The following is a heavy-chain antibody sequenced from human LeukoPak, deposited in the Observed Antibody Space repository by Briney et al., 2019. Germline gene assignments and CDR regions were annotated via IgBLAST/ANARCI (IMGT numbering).Heavy chain of an antibody. Sequence: SETLSLTCTVSGGSISSYYWSWIRQPPGKGLEWIGYIYYSGSTNYNPSLKSRVTISVDTSKNQFSLKLSSVTAADTAVYYCARGGDDPSPFDYWGQGTLVTVSS. J-gene: IGHJ4*02. V-gene: IGHV4-59*12. D-gene: IGHD7-27*01. CDR3: ARGGDDPSPFDY. CDR2: IYYSGST. CDR1: GGSISSYY.